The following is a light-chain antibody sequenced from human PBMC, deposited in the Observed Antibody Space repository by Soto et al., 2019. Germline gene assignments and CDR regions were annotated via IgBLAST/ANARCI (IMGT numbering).Light chain of an antibody. CDR1: SSDVGIYDY. Sequence: QSALTQPPSASGSPGQSVTISCTGTSSDVGIYDYVSWYQQHPGKAPKLIIYEVSKRPSGVPDRFSGSKSGNTASLTVSGLQAEDEADYYCSSSAGSNKAVFGGGTKLPS. V-gene: IGLV2-8*01. CDR3: SSSAGSNKAV. CDR2: EVS. J-gene: IGLJ2*01.